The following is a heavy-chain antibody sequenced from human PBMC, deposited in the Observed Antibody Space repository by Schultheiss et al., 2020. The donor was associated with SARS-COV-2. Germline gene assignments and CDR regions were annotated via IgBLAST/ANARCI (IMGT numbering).Heavy chain of an antibody. V-gene: IGHV4-59*08. J-gene: IGHJ4*02. CDR1: GGSINNYY. CDR3: ASNNWNSPYYFDY. Sequence: SETLSLTCTVSGGSINNYYWSWIRQPPGKGLEGIGYIYYSGSTNYNPSLKSRVTISVDTSKNQFSLKLSSVTAADTAVYYCASNNWNSPYYFDYWGQGTLVTVSS. CDR2: IYYSGST. D-gene: IGHD1-7*01.